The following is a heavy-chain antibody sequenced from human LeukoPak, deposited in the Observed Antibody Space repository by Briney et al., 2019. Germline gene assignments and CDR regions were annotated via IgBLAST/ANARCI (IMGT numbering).Heavy chain of an antibody. J-gene: IGHJ4*02. CDR1: GGSFSGYY. Sequence: SETLSLTCAVYGGSFSGYYWSWIRQPPGKGLEWIGEINHSGSTNYNPSLKSRVTISVDTSKNQFSLKLSSVTAADMAVYYCARGARAWYSTAFDYWGQGTLVTVSS. V-gene: IGHV4-34*01. D-gene: IGHD6-13*01. CDR3: ARGARAWYSTAFDY. CDR2: INHSGST.